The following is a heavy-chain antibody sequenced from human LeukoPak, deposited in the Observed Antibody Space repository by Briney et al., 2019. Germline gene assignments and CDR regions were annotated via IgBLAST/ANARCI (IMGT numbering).Heavy chain of an antibody. CDR2: ISYDGSNK. D-gene: IGHD6-13*01. CDR3: AKFGAAAGTWDFDY. V-gene: IGHV3-30*18. Sequence: GSLRLSCAASGFTFSSYGMHWVRQAPGKGLEWVAVISYDGSNKYYADSVKGRFTISRDNSKNTLYLQMNSLRAEDTAVYCCAKFGAAAGTWDFDYWGQGTLVTVSS. J-gene: IGHJ4*02. CDR1: GFTFSSYG.